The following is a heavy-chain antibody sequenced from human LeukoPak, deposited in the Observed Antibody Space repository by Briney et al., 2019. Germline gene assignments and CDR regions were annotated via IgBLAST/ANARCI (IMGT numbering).Heavy chain of an antibody. CDR3: AGGWFGELLGGY. CDR2: IYYSGST. D-gene: IGHD3-10*01. V-gene: IGHV4-59*01. Sequence: SETLSLTCTVSGGSISSYYWSWIRQPPGKGLEWIGYIYYSGSTNYNPSLMSRVTISVDTSKNQFSLKLSSVTAADTAVYYCAGGWFGELLGGYWGQGTLVTVSS. CDR1: GGSISSYY. J-gene: IGHJ4*02.